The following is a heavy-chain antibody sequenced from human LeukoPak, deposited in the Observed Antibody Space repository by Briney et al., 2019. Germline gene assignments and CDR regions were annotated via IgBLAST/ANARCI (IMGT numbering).Heavy chain of an antibody. V-gene: IGHV3-33*06. Sequence: GSLRLSCAASGFTYSSYGMHWVRQAPGKGLEWVAVIWYDGSNEYYADSVKGRFTISRDNSKNTLYLQMNSLRAEDTAVYYCAKDRHPLKTVPYYFDYWGQGTLVTVSS. CDR2: IWYDGSNE. CDR1: GFTYSSYG. J-gene: IGHJ4*02. CDR3: AKDRHPLKTVPYYFDY. D-gene: IGHD4-17*01.